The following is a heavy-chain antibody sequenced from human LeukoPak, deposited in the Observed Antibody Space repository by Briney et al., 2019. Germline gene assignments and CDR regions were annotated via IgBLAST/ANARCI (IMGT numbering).Heavy chain of an antibody. CDR2: IYPGDSDT. D-gene: IGHD5-18*01. V-gene: IGHV5-51*01. CDR1: GYRFTSYW. Sequence: GESLKISGKGSGYRFTSYWIGWVRQKPGKGLEWMGIIYPGDSDTRYSPSFQGQVTISADKSISTAYLQWSSLKASDTAMYYCASRWIQDGFDIWGQGTMVTVSS. J-gene: IGHJ3*02. CDR3: ASRWIQDGFDI.